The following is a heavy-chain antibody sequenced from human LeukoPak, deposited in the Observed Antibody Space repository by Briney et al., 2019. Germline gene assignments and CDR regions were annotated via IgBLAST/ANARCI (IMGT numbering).Heavy chain of an antibody. J-gene: IGHJ4*02. Sequence: SATLSLTCPVSGSSMSSDYYWAWIRQPPGKGLEWIGSISVSGRSYYNPSLKSRVVISVDQSKKQFSLKVTSVAAADTAVYYCANYGVVLATYGSPSPFVYWDQGTLVTVSS. CDR1: GSSMSSDYY. CDR3: ANYGVVLATYGSPSPFVY. CDR2: ISVSGRS. V-gene: IGHV4-38-2*01. D-gene: IGHD3-16*01.